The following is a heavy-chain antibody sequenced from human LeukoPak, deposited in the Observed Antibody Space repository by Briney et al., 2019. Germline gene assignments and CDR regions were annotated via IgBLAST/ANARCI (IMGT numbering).Heavy chain of an antibody. Sequence: PVGSLRLSCTASGFTFSSYSMSWVRQGPGTGLEWVSAISGSGDTTFYADSVKGRFTISRDNSKKTLYLQVNSLRAEDTAVYFCAKELTTERTPGVDSWGQGTLVTVSS. J-gene: IGHJ4*02. CDR3: AKELTTERTPGVDS. CDR2: ISGSGDTT. D-gene: IGHD4-17*01. V-gene: IGHV3-23*01. CDR1: GFTFSSYS.